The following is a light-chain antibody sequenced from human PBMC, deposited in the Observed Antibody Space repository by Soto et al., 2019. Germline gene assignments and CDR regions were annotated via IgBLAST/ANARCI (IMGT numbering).Light chain of an antibody. J-gene: IGKJ5*01. CDR1: QGISSY. CDR3: QQGYGTPFT. V-gene: IGKV1-9*01. CDR2: DVS. Sequence: DIQLTQSPSFLSASVGDRVTITCRASQGISSYLAWYQQKPGKAPKLLIYDVSTLHRGVPSRFSGSGSGTEFTLTISSLQPEDTATYYCQQGYGTPFTFGQGTRLEIK.